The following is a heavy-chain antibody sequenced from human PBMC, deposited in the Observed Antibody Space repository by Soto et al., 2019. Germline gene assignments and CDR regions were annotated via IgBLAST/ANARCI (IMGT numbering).Heavy chain of an antibody. D-gene: IGHD3-3*01. CDR2: IIPILGIA. V-gene: IGHV1-69*04. CDR1: GGTFSSYT. Sequence: SVKVSCKASGGTFSSYTISWVRQAPGQGLDWMGRIIPILGIANYAQKFQGRVTITADKSTSTAYMELSSLRSEDTAVYYCARDLSLDAIFGVVINWFDPWGQGTLVTVSS. CDR3: ARDLSLDAIFGVVINWFDP. J-gene: IGHJ5*02.